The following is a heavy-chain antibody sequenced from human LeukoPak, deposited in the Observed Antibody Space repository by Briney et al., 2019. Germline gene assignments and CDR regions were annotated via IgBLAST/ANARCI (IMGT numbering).Heavy chain of an antibody. CDR3: AREFSTSSTAFDM. J-gene: IGHJ3*02. CDR2: INHSGGT. CDR1: GGSFSGYY. Sequence: SETLSLTCAVYGGSFSGYYWSWICQPPGKGLEWIGEINHSGGTNYNPSLKSRVTISVDTSKNQFSLKLSSVTAADTAVYYCAREFSTSSTAFDMWGQGTMVTVSS. D-gene: IGHD6-6*01. V-gene: IGHV4-34*01.